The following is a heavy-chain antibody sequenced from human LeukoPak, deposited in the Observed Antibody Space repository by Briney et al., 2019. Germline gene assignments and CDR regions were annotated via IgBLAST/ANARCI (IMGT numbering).Heavy chain of an antibody. D-gene: IGHD2-2*01. Sequence: PGGSLRLSCAASGFTFSSYAMSWVRQAPGKGLEWVSAISGSGGSTYYADSVKGRFTISRDNSKNTLYLQMNSLRAEDTAVYYCAKDLICCSSTSCYEPGGYYYVYWGQGTLVTVSS. J-gene: IGHJ4*02. CDR3: AKDLICCSSTSCYEPGGYYYVY. CDR1: GFTFSSYA. V-gene: IGHV3-23*01. CDR2: ISGSGGST.